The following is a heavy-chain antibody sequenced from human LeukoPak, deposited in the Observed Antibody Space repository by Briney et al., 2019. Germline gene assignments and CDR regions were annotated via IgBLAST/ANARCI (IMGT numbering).Heavy chain of an antibody. V-gene: IGHV3-74*01. CDR1: GFTFSSYW. D-gene: IGHD3-9*01. CDR3: TRDLMDYDVSTGLHHYYMDV. CDR2: INGDGRNI. J-gene: IGHJ6*02. Sequence: GGSLRLSCVASGFTFSSYWMHWVRQDPRKGLVWVSRINGDGRNINYADSVRGRFTISRDNAKNTLYLQMNTLRVEDTAVYYCTRDLMDYDVSTGLHHYYMDVWGQGTTVTVPS.